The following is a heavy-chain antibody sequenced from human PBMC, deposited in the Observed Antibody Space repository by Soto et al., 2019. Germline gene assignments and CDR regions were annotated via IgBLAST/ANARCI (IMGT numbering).Heavy chain of an antibody. D-gene: IGHD3-10*01. CDR3: ARQVQVHTPAFVY. Sequence: QVQLVQSGAEMKKPGSSVKVSCQSSGGTFNTYAMNWVRQAPGQGPEWMGDISPMFGAANYAPKFQGRVTITADESTGTSYMQVSTFTSDATALYVCARQVQVHTPAFVYWGQGTRVTVSS. V-gene: IGHV1-69*19. J-gene: IGHJ4*02. CDR2: ISPMFGAA. CDR1: GGTFNTYA.